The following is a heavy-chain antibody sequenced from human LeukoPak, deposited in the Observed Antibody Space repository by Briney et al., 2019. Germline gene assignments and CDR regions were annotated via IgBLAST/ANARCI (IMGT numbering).Heavy chain of an antibody. J-gene: IGHJ4*02. CDR2: INPSAGST. Sequence: GASVKVSCKASGYTFTSYYLHWVRQAPGQGLEWMGIINPSAGSTSYAQKFQGRVTLTRDMSTSTVYMEVSSLRSEDTAVYYCAREAYGGNSYFVYWGQGTLVTVSS. V-gene: IGHV1-46*01. D-gene: IGHD4-23*01. CDR3: AREAYGGNSYFVY. CDR1: GYTFTSYY.